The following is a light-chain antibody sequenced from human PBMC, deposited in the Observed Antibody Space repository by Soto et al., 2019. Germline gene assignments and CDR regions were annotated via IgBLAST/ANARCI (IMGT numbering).Light chain of an antibody. J-gene: IGLJ1*01. CDR1: SSDVGGYNY. CDR2: EVS. Sequence: ALTQPPSASGSPGQSVTISCTGTSSDVGGYNYVSWYQQHPGKAPKLMIYEVSKRPSGVPDRFSGSKSGNTASLTVSGLQAEDEADYYCSSYAGSNNLYVFGTGTKLTVL. CDR3: SSYAGSNNLYV. V-gene: IGLV2-8*01.